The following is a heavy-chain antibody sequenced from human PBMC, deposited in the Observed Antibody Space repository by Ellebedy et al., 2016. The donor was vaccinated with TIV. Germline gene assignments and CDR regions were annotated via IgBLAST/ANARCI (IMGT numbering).Heavy chain of an antibody. Sequence: SETLSLXCAVYGGSFSGYYWSWIRQPPGKGLEWIGEINHSGSTNYNPSLKSRVTISVDTSKNQFSLKLSSVTAADTAVYYCARAEGGYSYGYALDYWGQGTLVTVSS. CDR1: GGSFSGYY. CDR3: ARAEGGYSYGYALDY. CDR2: INHSGST. J-gene: IGHJ4*02. V-gene: IGHV4-34*01. D-gene: IGHD5-18*01.